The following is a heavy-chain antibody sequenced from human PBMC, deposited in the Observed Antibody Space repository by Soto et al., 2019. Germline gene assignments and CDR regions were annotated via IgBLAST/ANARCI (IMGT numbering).Heavy chain of an antibody. CDR1: GFTFSSYG. D-gene: IGHD3-22*01. CDR2: IRSKANSYAT. CDR3: TRSYSSGYYPFDY. Sequence: GGSLSLSCAASGFTFSSYGMHWVRQASGKGLEWVGRIRSKANSYATAYAASVKGRFTISRDDSKNTAYLQMNSLKTEDTAVYYCTRSYSSGYYPFDYWGQGTLVTVSS. J-gene: IGHJ4*02. V-gene: IGHV3-73*01.